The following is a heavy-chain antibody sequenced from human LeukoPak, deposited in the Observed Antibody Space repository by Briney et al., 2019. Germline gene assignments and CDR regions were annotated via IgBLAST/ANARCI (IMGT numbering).Heavy chain of an antibody. V-gene: IGHV1-18*01. Sequence: ASVKVSCKASGYTFTSYGISWVRQAPGQGLEWMGWISAYNGNTNYAQKLQGRVTMTTDTSTSTAYMELRSLRSDVTAEYYCARSPKGSSGWYSGYFQHWGQGTLVTVSS. CDR2: ISAYNGNT. J-gene: IGHJ1*01. CDR3: ARSPKGSSGWYSGYFQH. D-gene: IGHD6-19*01. CDR1: GYTFTSYG.